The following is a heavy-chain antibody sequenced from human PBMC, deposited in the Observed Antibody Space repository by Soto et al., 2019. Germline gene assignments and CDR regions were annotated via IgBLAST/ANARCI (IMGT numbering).Heavy chain of an antibody. Sequence: QVQLQQWGSGLLKPSETLSLTCGVFDGSFNNYFWSWIRQAPGKGLEWIGEINHTGSTNYNPSLKSRVTISVDTSKKQFSLRLTSVTAADTATYYCASQVGVPSNWVGVAWGQGSRVTVSS. CDR1: DGSFNNYF. D-gene: IGHD6-13*01. V-gene: IGHV4-34*01. CDR3: ASQVGVPSNWVGVA. CDR2: INHTGST. J-gene: IGHJ5*02.